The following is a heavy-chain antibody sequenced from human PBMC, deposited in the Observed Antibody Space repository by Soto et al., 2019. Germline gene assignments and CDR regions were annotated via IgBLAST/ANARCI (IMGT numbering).Heavy chain of an antibody. J-gene: IGHJ2*01. Sequence: QVQLVQSGAEVKKPGSSVKVSCKASGGTFSNYAISWVRQSPGQGLEWMGGIIPIFGTTKYAQKFQGRVTITADESTSTAYMELSSLRSEDTAVYYCASVGEWELPWYFDLWGRGNLVTVSS. D-gene: IGHD1-26*01. CDR3: ASVGEWELPWYFDL. V-gene: IGHV1-69*01. CDR1: GGTFSNYA. CDR2: IIPIFGTT.